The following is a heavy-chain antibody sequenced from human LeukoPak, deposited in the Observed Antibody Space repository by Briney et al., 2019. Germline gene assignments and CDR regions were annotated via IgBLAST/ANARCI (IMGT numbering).Heavy chain of an antibody. J-gene: IGHJ4*02. V-gene: IGHV3-48*02. CDR2: IRSSSSSI. CDR1: GFTLSSHS. CDR3: ARDLNWGFDY. Sequence: GGSLRLSCAASGFTLSSHSMSWVRQAPGKGLEWISYIRSSSSSIFYADSVKGRFTISTDNARNSLYLQMNSLRDEDTAVYYCARDLNWGFDYWGQGILVTVSS. D-gene: IGHD7-27*01.